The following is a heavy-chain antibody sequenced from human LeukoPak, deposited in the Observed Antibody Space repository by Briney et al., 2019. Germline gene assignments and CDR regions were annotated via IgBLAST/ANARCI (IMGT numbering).Heavy chain of an antibody. D-gene: IGHD5-18*01. CDR2: IYYSGST. CDR1: GGSISSYY. Sequence: SETLFLTCTVSGGSISSYYWSWIRQPPGKGLEWIGYIYYSGSTNYNPSLKSRVTISVDTSKNQFSLKLSSVTAADTAVYYCARDLTEYSYDYWGQGTLVTVSS. V-gene: IGHV4-59*01. CDR3: ARDLTEYSYDY. J-gene: IGHJ4*02.